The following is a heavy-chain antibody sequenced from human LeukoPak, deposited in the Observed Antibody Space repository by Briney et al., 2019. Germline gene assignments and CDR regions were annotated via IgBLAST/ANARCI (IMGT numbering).Heavy chain of an antibody. CDR1: GYTFTGYY. CDR2: INPNSGGT. CDR3: ALYYYDSSGYYY. J-gene: IGHJ4*02. D-gene: IGHD3-22*01. V-gene: IGHV1-2*02. Sequence: ASVKVSCKASGYTFTGYYMHWVRQAPGQGLEWMGWINPNSGGTNYAQKFQGRVTMTRDTSTSTVYMELSSLRSEDTAVYYCALYYYDSSGYYYWGQGTLVTVSS.